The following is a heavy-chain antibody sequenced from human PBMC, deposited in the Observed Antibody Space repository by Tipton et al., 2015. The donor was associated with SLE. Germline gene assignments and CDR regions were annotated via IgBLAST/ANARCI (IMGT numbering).Heavy chain of an antibody. J-gene: IGHJ4*02. V-gene: IGHV4-4*07. D-gene: IGHD6-19*01. Sequence: TLSLTCTFSGGSTSSYFCTWIRQTAGKGLEWLGHVSTTGSARYNPSLKSRITMSIDTSKTEFSLKLTSVTAADPAVYYCASGWLAVDYWGQGKLVTVSS. CDR2: VSTTGSA. CDR3: ASGWLAVDY. CDR1: GGSTSSYF.